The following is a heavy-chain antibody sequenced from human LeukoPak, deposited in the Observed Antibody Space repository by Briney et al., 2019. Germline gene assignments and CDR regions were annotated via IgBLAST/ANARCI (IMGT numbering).Heavy chain of an antibody. V-gene: IGHV4-39*07. CDR2: IYYSGST. J-gene: IGHJ6*03. Sequence: SETLSLTCTVSGDSISSSSYYWGWIRQPPGKGLEWIGSIYYSGSTYYNPSLKSRVTMSVDTSRNQFSLKLSSVTAADTAVYYCAGRYFYFMDVWGKGTTVTVSS. CDR3: AGRYFYFMDV. CDR1: GDSISSSSYY.